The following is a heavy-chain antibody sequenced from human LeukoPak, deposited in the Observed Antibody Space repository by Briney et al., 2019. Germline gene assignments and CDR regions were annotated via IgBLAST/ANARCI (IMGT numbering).Heavy chain of an antibody. D-gene: IGHD3-3*01. Sequence: SETLSLTCTVSGGSISSGDYYWSWIRQPPGTGLEWIGYIYYSGSTYYNPSLKSRVTISVDTSKNQFSLKLSSVAAADTAVYYCARDSRSEYDFWSGYGAFDIWGQGTMVTVSS. CDR1: GGSISSGDYY. V-gene: IGHV4-30-4*08. CDR2: IYYSGST. CDR3: ARDSRSEYDFWSGYGAFDI. J-gene: IGHJ3*02.